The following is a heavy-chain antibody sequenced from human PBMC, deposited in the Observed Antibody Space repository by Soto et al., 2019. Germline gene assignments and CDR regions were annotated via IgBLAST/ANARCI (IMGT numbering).Heavy chain of an antibody. CDR1: GYSFISYW. D-gene: IGHD3-22*01. V-gene: IGHV5-51*01. CDR2: VNAGDSDT. CDR3: VRPDSNGYYAY. Sequence: XESLKISCKGSGYSFISYWVAWVRQMPGKGLEWMGIVNAGDSDTRYSPSFQGQVTVSADKSISTAYLHWSSLKASDSAMYYCVRPDSNGYYAYWGQGTLVTVSS. J-gene: IGHJ4*02.